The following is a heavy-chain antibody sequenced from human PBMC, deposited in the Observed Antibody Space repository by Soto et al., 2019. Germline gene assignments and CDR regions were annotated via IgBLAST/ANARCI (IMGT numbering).Heavy chain of an antibody. V-gene: IGHV1-18*01. J-gene: IGHJ6*03. CDR2: ISAYNGNT. D-gene: IGHD6-19*01. Sequence: QDQLVQSGVEVKKPGASVKVSCKASGYSFTNYGISWVRQAPGQGFEWMGWISAYNGNTKYAQKLQGRVTMTTDASTSTAYLELRSLTSDDTDVYYCARDRGVAPPVAGNTHYYYYMDVWGKGTTVTVSS. CDR1: GYSFTNYG. CDR3: ARDRGVAPPVAGNTHYYYYMDV.